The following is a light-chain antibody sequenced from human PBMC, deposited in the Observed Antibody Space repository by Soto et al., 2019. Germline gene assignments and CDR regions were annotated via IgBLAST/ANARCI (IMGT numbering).Light chain of an antibody. CDR2: DAS. CDR3: QQGSNWPPTFT. V-gene: IGKV3-11*01. CDR1: QSVSSY. J-gene: IGKJ3*01. Sequence: EIVLTQSPATLSLSPGERATLSCRASQSVSSYLAWYQQKPGQAPRLLIYDASNRATGIPARFSGSVSGTDFTLTISSLEPEDFAVYYCQQGSNWPPTFTFGPGTKVDSK.